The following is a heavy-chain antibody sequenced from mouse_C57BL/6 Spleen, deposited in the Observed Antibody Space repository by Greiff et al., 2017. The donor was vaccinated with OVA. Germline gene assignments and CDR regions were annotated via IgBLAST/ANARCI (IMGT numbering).Heavy chain of an antibody. V-gene: IGHV1-55*01. CDR3: ARGGLLRSYAMDY. CDR2: IYPGSGST. CDR1: GYTFTSYW. J-gene: IGHJ4*01. D-gene: IGHD1-1*01. Sequence: QVQLQQPGAELVKPGASVKMSCKASGYTFTSYWITWVKQRPGQGLEWIGDIYPGSGSTNYNEKFKSKATLTVDKSSSTAYMQLSSLTSEDSAVYYCARGGLLRSYAMDYWGQGTSVTVSS.